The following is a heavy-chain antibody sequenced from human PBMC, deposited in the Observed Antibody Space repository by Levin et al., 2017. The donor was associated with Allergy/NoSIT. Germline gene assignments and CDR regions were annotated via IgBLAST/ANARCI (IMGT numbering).Heavy chain of an antibody. CDR1: GFLLTPTGMR. J-gene: IGHJ4*02. V-gene: IGHV2-70*04. CDR2: IDWDDDK. CDR3: ARMSVSPTFYFDY. Sequence: ESGPTLVKPTQTLTLTCTFSGFLLTPTGMRVTWIRQPPGKALEWLARIDWDDDKFYTISLKTRLTISKDTSKNQVVLTLTNMDPVDTATYYCARMSVSPTFYFDYWGQGTLVTVSS.